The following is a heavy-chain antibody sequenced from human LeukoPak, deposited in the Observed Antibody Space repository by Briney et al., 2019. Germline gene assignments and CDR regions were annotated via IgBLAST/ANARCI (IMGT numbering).Heavy chain of an antibody. J-gene: IGHJ6*02. V-gene: IGHV4-31*02. CDR2: IYYSGST. CDR3: ARVSSSFYGMDV. Sequence: YWIGWVRQMPGKGLEWIGYIYYSGSTYYNPSLKSRVTISVDTSKNQFSLKLSSVTAADTAVYYCARVSSSFYGMDVWGQGTTVTVSS. D-gene: IGHD3-3*02. CDR1: Y.